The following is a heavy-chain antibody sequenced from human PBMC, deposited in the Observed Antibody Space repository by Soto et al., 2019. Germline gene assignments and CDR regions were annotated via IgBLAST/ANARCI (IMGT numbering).Heavy chain of an antibody. V-gene: IGHV3-23*01. CDR3: AKEGRLRSPAGDYFDS. CDR2: VGRFGNT. D-gene: IGHD3-10*01. CDR1: GFSFPDYG. J-gene: IGHJ4*02. Sequence: GGSLRLSCEGSGFSFPDYGMNWVRQTPGKGLEWVAAVGRFGNTYYRDSVRGRFTISRDDSRNTVYLQMNRLRVEDTAVYFCAKEGRLRSPAGDYFDSWAQGSLVTVSS.